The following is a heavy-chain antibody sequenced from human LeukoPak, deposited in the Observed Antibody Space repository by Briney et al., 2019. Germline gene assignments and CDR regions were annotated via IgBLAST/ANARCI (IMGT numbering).Heavy chain of an antibody. CDR2: TYYRSQQWHS. J-gene: IGHJ4*02. V-gene: IGHV6-1*01. CDR1: GYSVSSNGAS. Sequence: SQTLSLTCDISGYSVSSNGASWNWIRQSPSRGLEWLGRTYYRSQQWHSDYAPSMKGRISLNPDTSKNQFSLQLNSMTPEDTAVYYCGRETDFGVVTNWGQGTLVTVSS. D-gene: IGHD3-3*01. CDR3: GRETDFGVVTN.